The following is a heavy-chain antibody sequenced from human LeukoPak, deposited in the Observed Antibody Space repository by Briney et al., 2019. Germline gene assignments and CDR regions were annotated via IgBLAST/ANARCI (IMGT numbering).Heavy chain of an antibody. CDR1: GGSISSYY. V-gene: IGHV4-59*08. CDR3: ARLDSSGYSDY. J-gene: IGHJ4*02. D-gene: IGHD3-22*01. CDR2: IYYSGST. Sequence: KPSETLSLTCTVSGGSISSYYWSWIRQPPGKGLEWIGYIYYSGSTNYNPSLKSRVTISVDTSKNQFSLKLSSVTAADTAVYYCARLDSSGYSDYWGQGTLVTVSS.